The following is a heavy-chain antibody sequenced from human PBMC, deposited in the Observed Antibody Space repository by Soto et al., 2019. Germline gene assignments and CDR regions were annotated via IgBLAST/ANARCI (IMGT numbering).Heavy chain of an antibody. V-gene: IGHV3-21*01. CDR1: GFTFSSYS. CDR2: ISSSSSDI. D-gene: IGHD4-17*01. CDR3: ARDAGHGDYYWFDP. J-gene: IGHJ5*02. Sequence: EVQLVESGGGLVKPGGSLRLSCAASGFTFSSYSMNWVRQAPGKGLEWVSSISSSSSDIYYADSVKGRFTISNYNAENSLYLQMNSLRAEDTAVYYCARDAGHGDYYWFDPWGQGTLVTVSS.